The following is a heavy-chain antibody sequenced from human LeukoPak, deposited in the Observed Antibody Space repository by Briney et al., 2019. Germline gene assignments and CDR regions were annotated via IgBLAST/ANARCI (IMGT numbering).Heavy chain of an antibody. CDR3: ARDEWGYYGSGNPGTNYYYYMDV. CDR2: IHYSGST. J-gene: IGHJ6*03. CDR1: GGSISSSSYY. D-gene: IGHD3-10*01. V-gene: IGHV4-39*07. Sequence: SETLSLTCTVSGGSISSSSYYWGWIRQPPGKGLEWIGSIHYSGSTYYNPSLKSRVTISVDTSKNQFSLKLSSVTAADTAVYYCARDEWGYYGSGNPGTNYYYYMDVWGKGTTVTVSS.